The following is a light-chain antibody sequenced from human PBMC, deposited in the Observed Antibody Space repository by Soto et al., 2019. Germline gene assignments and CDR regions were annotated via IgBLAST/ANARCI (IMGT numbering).Light chain of an antibody. CDR1: STDIGGYYY. CDR3: SSFTSSHTLA. V-gene: IGLV2-14*03. Sequence: QSALTQPASVSGSPGQSVTISCTGTSTDIGGYYYAAWYQQHPGTAPKLIIYDVSNRPSGVSNRFSGSKSDNTASLTISGLQAEDEADYYCSSFTSSHTLAFGGGTKVTVL. CDR2: DVS. J-gene: IGLJ3*02.